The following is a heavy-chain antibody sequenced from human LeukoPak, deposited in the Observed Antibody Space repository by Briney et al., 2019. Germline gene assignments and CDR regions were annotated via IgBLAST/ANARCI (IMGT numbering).Heavy chain of an antibody. D-gene: IGHD5-24*01. CDR3: GRHSYRGWLQFFDY. CDR2: IYYSRTT. Sequence: SETLSLTCTVSGGSISSSSYYWGWIRQPPGKGLEWIGSIYYSRTTYYSPSLKSRVTISADTSKNQFSLKLSSVTAADTAVYYCGRHSYRGWLQFFDYWGQGTRVTVSS. J-gene: IGHJ4*02. CDR1: GGSISSSSYY. V-gene: IGHV4-39*01.